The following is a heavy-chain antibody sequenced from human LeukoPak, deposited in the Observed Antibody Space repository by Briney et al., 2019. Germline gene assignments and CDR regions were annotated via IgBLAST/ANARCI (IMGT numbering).Heavy chain of an antibody. CDR2: IWYDGSNK. CDR3: AKDRDGSYDRGPRDAFDI. V-gene: IGHV3-33*06. Sequence: PGRSLRLSCAASGFTFSSYGMHWVRQAPGKGLEGVAVIWYDGSNKYYADSVKGRFTISRDNSKNTLYLQMNSLRAEDTAVYYCAKDRDGSYDRGPRDAFDIWGQGTMVTVSS. J-gene: IGHJ3*02. CDR1: GFTFSSYG. D-gene: IGHD1-26*01.